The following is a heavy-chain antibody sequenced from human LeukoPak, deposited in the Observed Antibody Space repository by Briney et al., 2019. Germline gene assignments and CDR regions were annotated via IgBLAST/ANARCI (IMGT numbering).Heavy chain of an antibody. CDR1: GYTFTNYA. D-gene: IGHD5/OR15-5a*01. CDR3: ARGIWSSHSVGYYFDF. V-gene: IGHV1-3*03. CDR2: INAGNGNT. Sequence: ASVKVSCKASGYTFTNYAVNWVRQAPGQRLEWMGWINAGNGNTKYSQEFQGRVTIIRDTSASTVYMELRSLTSEDMAVYYRARGIWSSHSVGYYFDFWGQGTLVTVSS. J-gene: IGHJ4*02.